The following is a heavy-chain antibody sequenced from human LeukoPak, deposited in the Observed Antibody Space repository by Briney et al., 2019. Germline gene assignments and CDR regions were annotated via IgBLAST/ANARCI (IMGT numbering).Heavy chain of an antibody. D-gene: IGHD4-23*01. CDR3: ARDLHINVVTPGSTGLDS. CDR2: INWNGGRT. V-gene: IGHV3-20*04. CDR1: GFTFDDYG. Sequence: GGSLRLSCEANGFTFDDYGMSWVHQAPGKGLEWVAGINWNGGRTGYAESLKGRFTISRDNAKSSLFLQMDSLRAEDTALYYCARDLHINVVTPGSTGLDSWGQGTMVTVSS. J-gene: IGHJ3*01.